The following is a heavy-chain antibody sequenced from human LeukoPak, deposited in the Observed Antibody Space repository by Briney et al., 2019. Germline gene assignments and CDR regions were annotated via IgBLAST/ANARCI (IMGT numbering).Heavy chain of an antibody. D-gene: IGHD3-22*01. J-gene: IGHJ1*01. V-gene: IGHV3-7*01. CDR3: ASLGSGSSGYYAEYFQH. Sequence: PGGSLRLSCAASGFTFSNYWMNWVRQAPGKGLGWVANIKEDGSVKYYLDSVKGRFTISRDNAKNSLYLQMNSLRAEDTAVYYCASLGSGSSGYYAEYFQHWGQGTLVTVSS. CDR1: GFTFSNYW. CDR2: IKEDGSVK.